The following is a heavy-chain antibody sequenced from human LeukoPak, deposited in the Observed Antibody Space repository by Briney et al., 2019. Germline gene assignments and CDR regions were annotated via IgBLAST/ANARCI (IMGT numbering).Heavy chain of an antibody. J-gene: IGHJ4*02. CDR2: IYYSGST. V-gene: IGHV4-59*01. CDR3: ARGGSYRYYFDY. Sequence: SETLSLTCTVSGGSISSYYWSRIRQPPGKGLEWIGYIYYSGSTNYNPSLKSRVTISVDTSKNQFSLKLSSVTAADTAVYYCARGGSYRYYFDYWGQGTLVTVSS. D-gene: IGHD1-26*01. CDR1: GGSISSYY.